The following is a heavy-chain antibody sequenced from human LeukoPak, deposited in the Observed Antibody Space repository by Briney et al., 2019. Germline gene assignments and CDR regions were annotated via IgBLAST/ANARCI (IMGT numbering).Heavy chain of an antibody. J-gene: IGHJ4*02. Sequence: SSVKVSFKASGGTFSSYAISWVRQAPGQGLEWMGGIIPIFGTANYAQKFQGRVTITADESTSTAYMELSSLRPEDTAVYYCAGVGYGSGSYYNFDYWGQGTLVTVSS. CDR1: GGTFSSYA. D-gene: IGHD3-10*01. CDR2: IIPIFGTA. V-gene: IGHV1-69*01. CDR3: AGVGYGSGSYYNFDY.